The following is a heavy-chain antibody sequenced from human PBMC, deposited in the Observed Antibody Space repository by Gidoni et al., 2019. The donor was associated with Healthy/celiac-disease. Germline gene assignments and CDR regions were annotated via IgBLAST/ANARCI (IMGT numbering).Heavy chain of an antibody. J-gene: IGHJ6*02. CDR3: ARGVGYYDFWSGLYYYGMDV. D-gene: IGHD3-3*01. CDR1: GGSFSGYY. CDR2: INHSGST. Sequence: VQLQQWGAGLLKPSETLSLTCAVYGGSFSGYYWSWIRQPPGKGLEWIGEINHSGSTNYNPSLKSRVTISVDTSKNQFSLKLSSVTAADTAVYYCARGVGYYDFWSGLYYYGMDVWGQGTTVTVSS. V-gene: IGHV4-34*01.